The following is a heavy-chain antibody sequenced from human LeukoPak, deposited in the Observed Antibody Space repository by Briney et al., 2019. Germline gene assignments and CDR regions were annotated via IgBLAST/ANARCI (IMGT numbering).Heavy chain of an antibody. CDR1: GYSISSGYY. Sequence: SETLSLTCTVSGYSISSGYYWGWIRQPPGKGLEWIGSIYHSGSTCYNPSLKSRVTISVDTSKNQFSLKLSSVTAADTAVYYCARDSYSSGFDIWGQGTMVTVSS. J-gene: IGHJ3*02. D-gene: IGHD3-22*01. CDR2: IYHSGST. CDR3: ARDSYSSGFDI. V-gene: IGHV4-38-2*02.